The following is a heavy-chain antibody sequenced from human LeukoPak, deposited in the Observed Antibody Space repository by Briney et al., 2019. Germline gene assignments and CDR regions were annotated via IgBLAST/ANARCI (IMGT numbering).Heavy chain of an antibody. CDR1: GFIFDDYA. CDR3: ARGLGGDQGYFDL. D-gene: IGHD3-10*01. V-gene: IGHV3-9*01. J-gene: IGHJ2*01. Sequence: GRSLRLSCAASGFIFDDYAMHWVRQAPGKGLEWVSGISWNSGSLAYADSVKGRFTISRDNAKNSLYLQMSSLRTEDTAWYYCARGLGGDQGYFDLWGRGTLATVSS. CDR2: ISWNSGSL.